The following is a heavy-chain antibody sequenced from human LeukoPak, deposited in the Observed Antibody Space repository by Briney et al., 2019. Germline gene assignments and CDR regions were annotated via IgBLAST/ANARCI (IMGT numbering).Heavy chain of an antibody. V-gene: IGHV4-61*01. CDR1: GGSVSSGSYY. CDR3: ARGKGYSVGLDAFDI. CDR2: IYYSGST. J-gene: IGHJ3*02. Sequence: SETQSLTCTVSGGSVSSGSYYLSWIRQPPGKGLEWIGYIYYSGSTNQNPSLKSRVTISVDTSKNQFSLKLSSVTAADTAVYYCARGKGYSVGLDAFDIWGQGTMVTVSS. D-gene: IGHD5-18*01.